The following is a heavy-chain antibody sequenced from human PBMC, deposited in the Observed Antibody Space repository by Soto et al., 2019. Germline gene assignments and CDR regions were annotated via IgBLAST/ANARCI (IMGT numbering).Heavy chain of an antibody. CDR2: IYYSGST. D-gene: IGHD3-10*01. CDR1: GGSISSGGYY. V-gene: IGHV4-31*03. J-gene: IGHJ4*02. Sequence: QVQLQESGPGLVKPSQTLSLTCTVSGGSISSGGYYWSWIRQHPGKGLEGVGYIYYSGSTYYNTSLKSRVTISVDTSKNQFALKRSAVTAADTAVYYCARGRLAGSGSYRRYKYYFDYWGQGTLVTVSS. CDR3: ARGRLAGSGSYRRYKYYFDY.